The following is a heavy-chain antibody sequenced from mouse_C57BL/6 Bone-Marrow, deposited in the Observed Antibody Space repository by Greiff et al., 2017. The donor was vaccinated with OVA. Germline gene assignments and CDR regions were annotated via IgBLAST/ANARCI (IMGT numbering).Heavy chain of an antibody. CDR2: IHPNSGST. CDR1: GYTFTSYW. CDR3: WGGNYPHYFDY. V-gene: IGHV1-64*01. Sequence: VQLQQSGAELVKPGASVKLSCKASGYTFTSYWMHWVKQRPGQGLEWIGMIHPNSGSTNYNEKFKSKATLTVDKSSRTAYMQLSSLTSEDSAVYYCWGGNYPHYFDYWGQGTTLTVSS. J-gene: IGHJ2*01. D-gene: IGHD2-1*01.